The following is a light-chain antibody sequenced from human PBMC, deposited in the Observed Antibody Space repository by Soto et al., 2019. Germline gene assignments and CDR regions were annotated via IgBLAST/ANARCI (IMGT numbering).Light chain of an antibody. J-gene: IGLJ2*01. CDR1: SSDIGGSKY. Sequence: QSALTQPASVSGSPGQSITISCTGTSSDIGGSKYVSWYQHHPGKAPILIIYDVTSRPSGVSNRFSGSKSGNTASLTISGLQADDEADYYCGSYTSSNTMAFGGGTKLTVL. CDR2: DVT. V-gene: IGLV2-14*03. CDR3: GSYTSSNTMA.